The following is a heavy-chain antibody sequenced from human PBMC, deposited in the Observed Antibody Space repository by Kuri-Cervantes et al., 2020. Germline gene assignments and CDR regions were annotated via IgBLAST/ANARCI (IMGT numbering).Heavy chain of an antibody. CDR2: ISYDGSNK. V-gene: IGHV3-30*03. CDR3: ARDRRDVVVVAATGTYYYYGMDV. Sequence: GGSPEISFAASGFTFRTYSMNWVRQAPGKGLEWVAVISYDGSNKYYADSVKGRFTISRDKSKNTLYLQMNSLRAEDTAVYYCARDRRDVVVVAATGTYYYYGMDVWGQGTTVTVSS. D-gene: IGHD2-15*01. J-gene: IGHJ6*02. CDR1: GFTFRTYS.